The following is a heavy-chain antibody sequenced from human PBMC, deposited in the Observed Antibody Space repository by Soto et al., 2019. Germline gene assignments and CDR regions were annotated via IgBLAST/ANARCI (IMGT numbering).Heavy chain of an antibody. CDR2: IYHSGST. D-gene: IGHD6-13*01. Sequence: PLRLTCAVAGGTSSGGGYCRIWIRQPPGKGLEWIGYIYHSGSTNYNPSLMSRVTISVDTSKSQFSLALSSVTAAGTAVYYCARASSTWYPGLFDYWGQGTLVTVSS. V-gene: IGHV4-30-2*01. CDR1: GGTSSGGGYC. J-gene: IGHJ4*02. CDR3: ARASSTWYPGLFDY.